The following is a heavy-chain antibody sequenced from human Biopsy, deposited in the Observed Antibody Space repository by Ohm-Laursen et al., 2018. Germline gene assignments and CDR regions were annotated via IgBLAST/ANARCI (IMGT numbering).Heavy chain of an antibody. V-gene: IGHV3-21*06. Sequence: GSLRLSCSASGFTFSSYPINWVRQAPGKGLEWVSSITRDGFYMFYADSVKGRFTISRDYAKNLVSLEMNSLRVEDTAVYYCARGGADFHGTDSWGQGTLVSASS. CDR2: ITRDGFYM. D-gene: IGHD3-3*01. J-gene: IGHJ4*02. CDR1: GFTFSSYP. CDR3: ARGGADFHGTDS.